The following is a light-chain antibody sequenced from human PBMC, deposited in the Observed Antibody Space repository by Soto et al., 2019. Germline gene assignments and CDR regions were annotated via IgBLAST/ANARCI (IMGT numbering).Light chain of an antibody. J-gene: IGKJ5*01. CDR2: GAS. V-gene: IGKV3-20*01. Sequence: EIVLTQSPGTPSLSPGERATLSCGASQSVTSNYLAWYQQKPGQAPRLLIFGASIRVTGIPDRFIGSGSGTHFTLTISRLEPEDFAVYYCQHYVTSLTTFGQGTRLEIK. CDR1: QSVTSNY. CDR3: QHYVTSLTT.